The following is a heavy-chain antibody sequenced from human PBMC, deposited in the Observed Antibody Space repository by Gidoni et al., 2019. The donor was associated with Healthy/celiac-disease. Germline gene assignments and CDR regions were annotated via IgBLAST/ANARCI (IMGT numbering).Heavy chain of an antibody. CDR2: IYYSGST. CDR3: ALTYYYDSSGYNNYYYYGMDV. Sequence: QVQLQESGPGLVKPSQTLSLTCTFSGGSISSGCYYCSWIRQHPGKGLEWIGYIYYSGSTYYNPSLKSRVTISVDTAKNQFSLKLSSVTAADTAVYYCALTYYYDSSGYNNYYYYGMDVWGQGTTVTVSS. V-gene: IGHV4-31*03. CDR1: GGSISSGCYY. J-gene: IGHJ6*02. D-gene: IGHD3-22*01.